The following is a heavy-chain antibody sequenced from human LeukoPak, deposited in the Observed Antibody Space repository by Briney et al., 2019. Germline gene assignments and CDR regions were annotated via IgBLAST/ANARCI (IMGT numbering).Heavy chain of an antibody. CDR2: IYYSGST. CDR1: GGSISSYY. CDR3: ARAYSCYDYPLGY. J-gene: IGHJ4*02. V-gene: IGHV4-59*01. D-gene: IGHD5-12*01. Sequence: SEILSLTCTVSGGSISSYYWSWIRQPPGKGLEWIGYIYYSGSTNYNPSLKSRVTISVDTSKNQFSLKLSSVTAADTAVYYCARAYSCYDYPLGYWGQGTLVTVSS.